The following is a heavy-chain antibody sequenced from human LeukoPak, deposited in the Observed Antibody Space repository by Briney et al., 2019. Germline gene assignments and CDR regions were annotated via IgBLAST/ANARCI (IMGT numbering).Heavy chain of an antibody. D-gene: IGHD5-12*01. CDR2: INPRGGST. V-gene: IGHV1-46*03. CDR1: GYTFTSYY. J-gene: IGHJ4*02. CDR3: TRSSGYDDGDY. Sequence: ASVKVSCKASGYTFTSYYMHWVRQAPGQGLEWMGIINPRGGSTNYAQKFQGRVTMTRDTSTSTVYMELSSLRSEDTAVYYCTRSSGYDDGDYWGQGTLVTVS.